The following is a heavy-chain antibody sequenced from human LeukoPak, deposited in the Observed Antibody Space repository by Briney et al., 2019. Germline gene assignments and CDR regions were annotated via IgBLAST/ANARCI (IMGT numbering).Heavy chain of an antibody. CDR1: GFSLSTSGVG. CDR3: AHETMVRGSLHFDY. D-gene: IGHD3-10*01. J-gene: IGHJ4*02. V-gene: IGHV2-5*01. CDR2: IYWNDDK. Sequence: SGPTLVNPPQTLTLTCTFSGFSLSTSGVGVGWIRQPPGKALEWLALIYWNDDKRYSPSLKSRLTITKDTSKNQVVLTMTNMDPVDTATYYCAHETMVRGSLHFDYWGQGTLVTVSS.